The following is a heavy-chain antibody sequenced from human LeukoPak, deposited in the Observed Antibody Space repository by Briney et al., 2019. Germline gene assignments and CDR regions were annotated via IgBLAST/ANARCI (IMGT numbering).Heavy chain of an antibody. V-gene: IGHV3-23*01. Sequence: GGSLRLSCAASGFTFSTHAMSWVRQAPWRGLEGVSAISDTGGSTYYADSVKGRFTIFRDNSKNTLYLQMNSLRAEDTAVYYCAKGLPYFDYWGQGTLVTVSS. CDR2: ISDTGGST. D-gene: IGHD4-11*01. J-gene: IGHJ4*02. CDR3: AKGLPYFDY. CDR1: GFTFSTHA.